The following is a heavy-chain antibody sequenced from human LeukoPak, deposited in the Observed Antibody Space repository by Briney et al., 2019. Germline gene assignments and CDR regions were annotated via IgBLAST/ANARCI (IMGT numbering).Heavy chain of an antibody. CDR1: GFTFDDYA. D-gene: IGHD3-22*01. CDR2: ISGSGGST. J-gene: IGHJ4*02. Sequence: SGGSLRLSCAASGFTFDDYAMHWVRQAPGKGLEWVSAISGSGGSTYYADSVKGRFTISRDNSKNTLYLQMNSLRAEDTAVYYCAKDQYTYYYDSSGYYPLGYWGQGTLVIVSS. V-gene: IGHV3-23*01. CDR3: AKDQYTYYYDSSGYYPLGY.